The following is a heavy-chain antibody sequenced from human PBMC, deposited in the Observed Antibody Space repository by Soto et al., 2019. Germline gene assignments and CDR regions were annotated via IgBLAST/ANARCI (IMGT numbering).Heavy chain of an antibody. CDR3: AKRYDSSDYYQDFDY. CDR1: GFTFSSYA. CDR2: LSGSGANT. V-gene: IGHV3-23*01. J-gene: IGHJ4*02. D-gene: IGHD3-22*01. Sequence: GGSLRLSCAASGFTFSSYAMSWVRQAPGKGLEWVSTLSGSGANTYYADSVKGRFTISRDNSKNTLYLQMNSLRAEDTAVYYCAKRYDSSDYYQDFDYWGQGTLVTVSS.